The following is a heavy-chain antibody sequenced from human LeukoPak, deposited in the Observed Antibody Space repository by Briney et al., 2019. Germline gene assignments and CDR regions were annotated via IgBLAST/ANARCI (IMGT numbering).Heavy chain of an antibody. CDR1: GGSISSGDYY. CDR2: IYYSGST. V-gene: IGHV4-30-4*08. CDR3: ASQTYYYDSSGYPDYFDY. Sequence: PSQTLSLTCTVSGGSISSGDYYWSWIRQPPGKGLEWIGYIYYSGSTYYNPSLKSRVTISVDTSKNQFSLKLSSVTAADTAVYYCASQTYYYDSSGYPDYFDYWGQGTLVTVSS. J-gene: IGHJ4*02. D-gene: IGHD3-22*01.